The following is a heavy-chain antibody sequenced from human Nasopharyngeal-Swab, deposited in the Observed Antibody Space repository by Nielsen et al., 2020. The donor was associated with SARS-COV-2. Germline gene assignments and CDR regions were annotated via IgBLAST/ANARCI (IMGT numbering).Heavy chain of an antibody. Sequence: GESLKISCAASGATFSDYYMSWIRQAPGKGLEWVSYISSSGSTIYYADSVKGRFTISRDNAKNSLYLQMNSLRAEDTAVYYCASDLAYCGGDCYGNAFDIWGQGTMVTVSS. V-gene: IGHV3-11*04. J-gene: IGHJ3*02. CDR3: ASDLAYCGGDCYGNAFDI. CDR1: GATFSDYY. CDR2: ISSSGSTI. D-gene: IGHD2-21*02.